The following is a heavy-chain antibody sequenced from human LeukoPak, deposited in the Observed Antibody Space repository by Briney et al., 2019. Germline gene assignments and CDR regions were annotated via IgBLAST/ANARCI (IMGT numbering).Heavy chain of an antibody. D-gene: IGHD3-22*01. CDR3: ARQAHASSGYYYPDYFDY. CDR1: GGSMSPYY. Sequence: PSETLSLTCSVSGGSMSPYYWNWIRQPPGKGLEWIGYQYYSGATDYNPSLKSRVTISVDTSENQFSLKVSSVTAADTAVYYCARQAHASSGYYYPDYFDYWGQGALVTVSS. J-gene: IGHJ4*02. CDR2: QYYSGAT. V-gene: IGHV4-59*08.